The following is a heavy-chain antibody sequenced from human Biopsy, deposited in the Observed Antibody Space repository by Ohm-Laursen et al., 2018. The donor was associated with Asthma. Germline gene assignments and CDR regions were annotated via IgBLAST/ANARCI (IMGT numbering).Heavy chain of an antibody. J-gene: IGHJ4*02. CDR1: GGTFSSYA. V-gene: IGHV1-69*01. CDR3: ARGPEYVRSSGALDY. Sequence: SSVKVSCKASGGTFSSYAISWVRQAPGQGLEWMGGIIPIFGPTNYAQKFQGRVTISADDSTSTAYMELSSLSSEDTALYYCARGPEYVRSSGALDYWGQGTLVTVSS. D-gene: IGHD2-2*01. CDR2: IIPIFGPT.